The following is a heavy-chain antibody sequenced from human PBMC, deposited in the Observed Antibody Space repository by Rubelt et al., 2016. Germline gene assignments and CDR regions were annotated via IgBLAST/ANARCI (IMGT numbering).Heavy chain of an antibody. CDR1: GYPFTTYG. CDR3: ARDKSLAD. Sequence: QVQLVQSGAEVKRPGASVKVSCKASGYPFTTYGVTWVRQAPGQGLEWMGWISTFSGNTNYAQKFQGRVTLTTDTPTNTAYMELRSLRSEDTAVYYCARDKSLADWGQGTLVTVSS. CDR2: ISTFSGNT. V-gene: IGHV1-18*01. J-gene: IGHJ4*02.